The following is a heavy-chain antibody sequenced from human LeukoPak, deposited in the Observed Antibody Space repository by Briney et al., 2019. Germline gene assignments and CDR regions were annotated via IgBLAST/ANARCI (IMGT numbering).Heavy chain of an antibody. J-gene: IGHJ5*02. V-gene: IGHV4-34*01. CDR1: GGSFSGYY. CDR2: INHSGST. CDR3: ARGTIAAAVKNWFDP. D-gene: IGHD6-13*01. Sequence: SETLSLTCAVYGGSFSGYYWSWIRQPPGKGLEWIGEINHSGSTNYNPSLKSRVTISVDTSKNQFSLKLSSVTAADTAVYYCARGTIAAAVKNWFDPWGQGTLVTVSS.